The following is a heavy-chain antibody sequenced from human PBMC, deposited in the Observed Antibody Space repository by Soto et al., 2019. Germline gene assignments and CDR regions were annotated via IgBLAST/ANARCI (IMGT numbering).Heavy chain of an antibody. Sequence: PSETLSLTCTVSGGSISSYYWSWIRQPPGKGLEWIGYIYYSGSTNYNPSLKSRVTISVDTSKNQFSLKLSSVTAADTAVYYCARDRISAAGRGNYYYYGMDVWGQGTTVTVSS. D-gene: IGHD6-13*01. V-gene: IGHV4-59*01. CDR2: IYYSGST. J-gene: IGHJ6*02. CDR3: ARDRISAAGRGNYYYYGMDV. CDR1: GGSISSYY.